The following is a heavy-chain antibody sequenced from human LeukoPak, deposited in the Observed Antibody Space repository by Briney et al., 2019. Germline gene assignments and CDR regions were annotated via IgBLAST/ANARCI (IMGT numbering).Heavy chain of an antibody. D-gene: IGHD6-13*01. V-gene: IGHV3-33*01. J-gene: IGHJ6*02. CDR1: GFTFSSYG. CDR2: IWYDGSNK. Sequence: PGGSLRLSCAASGFTFSSYGMHWVRQAPGKGLEWVAVIWYDGSNKYYADSVKGRFTISRDNSKNTLYLQMNCLRAEDTAVYYCARDSGYSSSWYYYGMDVWGQGTTVTVSS. CDR3: ARDSGYSSSWYYYGMDV.